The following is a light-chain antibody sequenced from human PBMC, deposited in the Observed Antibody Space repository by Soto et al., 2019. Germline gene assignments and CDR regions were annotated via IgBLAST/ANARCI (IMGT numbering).Light chain of an antibody. V-gene: IGKV2-30*01. CDR1: RSLAYIDGNTY. CDR3: MQGTHWPPYT. Sequence: DVLMTQSPLSLPVTLGQPASISCWSSRSLAYIDGNTYLNWFQQRPGQSPRRLIYNVSNRDSGVPDIFNRSWSGTPFTLKIIRVEAEDVAVYYCMQGTHWPPYTFGQGTKLEIK. J-gene: IGKJ2*01. CDR2: NVS.